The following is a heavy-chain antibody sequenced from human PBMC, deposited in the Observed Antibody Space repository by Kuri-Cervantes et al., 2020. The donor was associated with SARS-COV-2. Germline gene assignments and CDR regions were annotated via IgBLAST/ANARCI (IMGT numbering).Heavy chain of an antibody. CDR2: INHSGST. CDR1: GGSFSGYY. CDR3: ARRGAGSSSAAFDI. V-gene: IGHV4-34*01. J-gene: IGHJ3*02. D-gene: IGHD6-6*01. Sequence: GSLRLSCAVYGGSFSGYYWSWIRQPPGKGLEWIGEINHSGSTNYNPSLKSRVTISADTSKNQFSLKLSSVTAADTAVYYCARRGAGSSSAAFDIWGLGTMVTVSS.